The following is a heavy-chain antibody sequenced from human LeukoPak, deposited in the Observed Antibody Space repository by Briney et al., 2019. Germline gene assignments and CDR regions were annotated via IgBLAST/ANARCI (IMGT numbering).Heavy chain of an antibody. Sequence: GGSLRLSCAAAGFTISSYWMGWVRQAPGKGLEWVDNINQVGSEKNYVDSVKGRFTISRDNAKNSLYLQMNSLRAEDTAMYYCARDGSYYGPDYWGQGALVTVSS. CDR3: ARDGSYYGPDY. J-gene: IGHJ4*02. V-gene: IGHV3-7*04. CDR1: GFTISSYW. CDR2: INQVGSEK. D-gene: IGHD3-10*01.